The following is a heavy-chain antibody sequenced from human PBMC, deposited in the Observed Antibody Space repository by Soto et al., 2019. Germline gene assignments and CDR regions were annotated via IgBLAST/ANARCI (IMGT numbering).Heavy chain of an antibody. CDR1: GGSFRCYY. J-gene: IGHJ5*02. CDR2: INHSGST. CDR3: ERGPYCSGGSCLNWFDP. V-gene: IGHV4-34*01. D-gene: IGHD2-15*01. Sequence: SETLSLTCAVHGGSFRCYYWTWIRQPPGKGLSWIGEINHSGSTNYNPSLKSRVTISVDTSKNQFSLRLRSVTAADTALYYSERGPYCSGGSCLNWFDPWRPGTLVTVSS.